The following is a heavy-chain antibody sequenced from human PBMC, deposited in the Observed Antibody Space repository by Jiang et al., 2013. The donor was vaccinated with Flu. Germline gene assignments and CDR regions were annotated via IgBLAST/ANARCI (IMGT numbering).Heavy chain of an antibody. J-gene: IGHJ4*02. CDR1: GYSFTSYW. D-gene: IGHD2-2*01. CDR2: IYPGDSDT. Sequence: GAEVKKPGESLRISCKGSGYSFTSYWISWVRQMPGKGLEWMGIIYPGDSDTRYSPSFQGQVTISADKSISTAYLQWSSLKASDTAMYYCASGGGYCSSTSCYAGYDYWGQGTLVTVSS. V-gene: IGHV5-51*01. CDR3: ASGGGYCSSTSCYAGYDY.